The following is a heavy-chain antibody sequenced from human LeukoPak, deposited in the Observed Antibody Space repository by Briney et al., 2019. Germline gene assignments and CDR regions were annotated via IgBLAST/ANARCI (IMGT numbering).Heavy chain of an antibody. CDR1: GGSISSSNW. Sequence: PSETLSLTCAVSGGSISSSNWWSWVRQPPGKGLEWIGEIYHSGSTNYNPSLKSRVTISVDKSKNQFSLKLSSVTAADTAVYYCARGGLGYFDWLLTPPDYWGQGTLVTVSS. CDR2: IYHSGST. D-gene: IGHD3-9*01. CDR3: ARGGLGYFDWLLTPPDY. V-gene: IGHV4-4*02. J-gene: IGHJ4*02.